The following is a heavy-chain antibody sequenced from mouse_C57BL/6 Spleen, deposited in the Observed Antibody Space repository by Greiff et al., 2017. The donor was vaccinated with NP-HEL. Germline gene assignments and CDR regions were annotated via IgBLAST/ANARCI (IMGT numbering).Heavy chain of an antibody. D-gene: IGHD1-1*01. Sequence: QVQLQQPGAELVKPGASVKMSCKASGYTFTSYWITWVKQRPGQGLEWIGDIYPGSGSTNYNEKFKSKVTLTVDTSSSTGYMQLSSLTSDDSAVYYGAKYDSGSHFDYWGQGTTLTVSS. CDR2: IYPGSGST. J-gene: IGHJ2*01. V-gene: IGHV1-55*01. CDR1: GYTFTSYW. CDR3: AKYDSGSHFDY.